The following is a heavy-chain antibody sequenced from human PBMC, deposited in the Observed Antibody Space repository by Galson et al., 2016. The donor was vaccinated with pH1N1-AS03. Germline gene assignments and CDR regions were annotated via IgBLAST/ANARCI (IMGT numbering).Heavy chain of an antibody. Sequence: SVKVSCKASGYTFTTYDINWVRQAPGQGLKWMGWMNPDSGNTGYAPSFQGRVTITRDTSISTAYMELSSLRSEDTAVYYCARGVVDCSGPACSGTLRFDPWGQGTLVTVSS. CDR1: GYTFTTYD. CDR2: MNPDSGNT. V-gene: IGHV1-8*03. J-gene: IGHJ5*02. CDR3: ARGVVDCSGPACSGTLRFDP. D-gene: IGHD2-15*01.